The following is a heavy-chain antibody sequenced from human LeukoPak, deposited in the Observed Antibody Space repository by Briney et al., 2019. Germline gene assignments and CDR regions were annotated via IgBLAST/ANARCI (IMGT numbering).Heavy chain of an antibody. CDR3: ATIKSYGGNFLYYFDH. J-gene: IGHJ4*02. Sequence: PGGSLRLSCAASGFTFSSYAMSWVRQAPGKGLEWVSAISGSGGSTYYADSVKGRFTISRDNSKNTLYLQMNSLRAEDTAVYYCATIKSYGGNFLYYFDHWGQGTLVTVSS. V-gene: IGHV3-23*01. D-gene: IGHD4-17*01. CDR1: GFTFSSYA. CDR2: ISGSGGST.